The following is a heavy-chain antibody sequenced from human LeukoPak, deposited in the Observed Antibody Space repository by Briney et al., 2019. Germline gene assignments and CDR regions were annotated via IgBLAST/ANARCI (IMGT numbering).Heavy chain of an antibody. CDR1: GGSISSYY. Sequence: SETLSLTCTVSGGSISSYYWSWIRQPAGKGLEWIGRIYTCGSTNYNPSLKSRVTMSVDTSKNQFSLKLSSATAADTAVYYCARGVSSVGATSPLDYWGQGTLVTVSS. CDR3: ARGVSSVGATSPLDY. D-gene: IGHD1-26*01. J-gene: IGHJ4*02. V-gene: IGHV4-4*07. CDR2: IYTCGST.